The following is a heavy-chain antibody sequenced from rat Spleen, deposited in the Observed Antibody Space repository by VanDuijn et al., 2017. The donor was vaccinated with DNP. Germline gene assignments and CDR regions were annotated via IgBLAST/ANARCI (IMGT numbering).Heavy chain of an antibody. D-gene: IGHD1-4*01. J-gene: IGHJ2*01. Sequence: EVQLVESGGGLLQPGRSRKLSCAASGFTFSDYNMAWVRQVPTKGLEWVAAISPSGSRTYYPDSVKGRFTISRDNAKSTLYLQMNSLRSEDTATYYCARGNYPGINTFDYWGQGVMVTVSS. CDR3: ARGNYPGINTFDY. V-gene: IGHV5S23*01. CDR2: ISPSGSRT. CDR1: GFTFSDYN.